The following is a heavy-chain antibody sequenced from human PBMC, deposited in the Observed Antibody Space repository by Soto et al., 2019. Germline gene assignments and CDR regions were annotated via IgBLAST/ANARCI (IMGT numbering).Heavy chain of an antibody. CDR3: AREQKMVRGVSGRLNWFDP. CDR2: IIPIFGTA. D-gene: IGHD3-10*01. CDR1: GGTFSSYA. J-gene: IGHJ5*02. Sequence: QVQIVQSGGEVKKPGSSVKGSCKGSGGTFSSYAISWVRQGPGQGLEWVGGIIPIFGTANYAQKFQGRVTITADESTSTAYMELSSLRSEDTAVYYCAREQKMVRGVSGRLNWFDPWGQGTLVTVSS. V-gene: IGHV1-69*01.